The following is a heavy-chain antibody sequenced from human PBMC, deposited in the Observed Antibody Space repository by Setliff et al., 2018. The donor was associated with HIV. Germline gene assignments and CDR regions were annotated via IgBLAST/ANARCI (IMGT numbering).Heavy chain of an antibody. CDR2: FYPSGST. D-gene: IGHD3-3*01. Sequence: PSETLSLTCSVSGYSINSGYFWGWIRQPPGKELEWIGNFYPSGSTYSNPSLRRRLTISVDTSKEQFSLSLTSVTAADTAVYYCARSHHNDLLGGYPYFASWGQGILVTVSS. J-gene: IGHJ4*02. V-gene: IGHV4-38-2*01. CDR3: ARSHHNDLLGGYPYFAS. CDR1: GYSINSGYF.